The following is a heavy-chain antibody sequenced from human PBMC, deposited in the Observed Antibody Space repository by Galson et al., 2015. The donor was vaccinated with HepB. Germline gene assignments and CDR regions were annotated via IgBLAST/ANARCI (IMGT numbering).Heavy chain of an antibody. CDR2: IWYDGSNK. J-gene: IGHJ6*02. V-gene: IGHV3-33*08. D-gene: IGHD2-15*01. CDR1: GFTFSSYG. Sequence: SLRLSCAASGFTFSSYGMHWVRQAPGKGLEWVAVIWYDGSNKYYADSVKGRFTISRDNSKNTLYLQMNSLRAEDTAVYYCARDIVVVAATGYYYYGMDVWGQGTTVTVSS. CDR3: ARDIVVVAATGYYYYGMDV.